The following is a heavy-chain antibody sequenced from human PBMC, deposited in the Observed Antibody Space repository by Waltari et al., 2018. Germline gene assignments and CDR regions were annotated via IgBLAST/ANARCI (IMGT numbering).Heavy chain of an antibody. J-gene: IGHJ4*02. CDR1: GYTFTRYA. Sequence: QVQLVQSGSELKKPGASVKVYCKAYGYTFTRYAMNWLRHTPGQGVDWMGWINNTTGNPTDAQGFTGRFVFSLDTSVSTAYLQISSLKAEDTAVYYCARDLISSSSWVGDYWGQGTLVTVSS. V-gene: IGHV7-4-1*02. CDR3: ARDLISSSSWVGDY. D-gene: IGHD6-13*01. CDR2: INNTTGNP.